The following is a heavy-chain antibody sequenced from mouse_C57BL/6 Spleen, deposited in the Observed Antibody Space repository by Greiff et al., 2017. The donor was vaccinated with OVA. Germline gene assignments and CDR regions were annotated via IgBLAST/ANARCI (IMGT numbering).Heavy chain of an antibody. J-gene: IGHJ1*03. CDR3: ARDYERYFDV. D-gene: IGHD2-3*01. CDR1: GFTFSSYA. Sequence: DVKLVESGGGLVKPGGSLKLSCAASGFTFSSYAMSWVRQTPEKRLEWVATISDGGSYTYYPDNVKGRFTISRDNAKNNLYLQMSHLKSEDTAMYYCARDYERYFDVWGTGTTVTVSS. V-gene: IGHV5-4*01. CDR2: ISDGGSYT.